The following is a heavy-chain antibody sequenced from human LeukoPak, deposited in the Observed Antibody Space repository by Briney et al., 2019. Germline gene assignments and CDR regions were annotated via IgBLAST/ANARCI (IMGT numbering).Heavy chain of an antibody. J-gene: IGHJ6*03. CDR3: AKGKNHGSGSYYNDYYYYYYMDV. CDR1: GFTFSSYA. CDR2: ISGSGGST. Sequence: GGSLRLSCAASGFTFSSYAMSWVRQAPGKGLEWVSAISGSGGSTYYADSVKGRFTISRDNSKNTLYLQMNSLRAEDTAVYYCAKGKNHGSGSYYNDYYYYYYMDVWGKGTTVTISS. D-gene: IGHD3-10*01. V-gene: IGHV3-23*01.